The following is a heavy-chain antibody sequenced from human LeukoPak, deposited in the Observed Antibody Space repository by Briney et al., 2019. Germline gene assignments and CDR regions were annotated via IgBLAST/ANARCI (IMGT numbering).Heavy chain of an antibody. V-gene: IGHV3-21*01. Sequence: GGSLRLSCAASGFTFSSYSMNWVRQAPGKGLEWVSSISSSSSYIYYADSVKGRFTISRDNAKNSLYLQMNSLRAEDTAVYYCARERKYSSGWYGAFDIWGQGTMVTVSS. CDR1: GFTFSSYS. CDR3: ARERKYSSGWYGAFDI. CDR2: ISSSSSYI. J-gene: IGHJ3*02. D-gene: IGHD6-19*01.